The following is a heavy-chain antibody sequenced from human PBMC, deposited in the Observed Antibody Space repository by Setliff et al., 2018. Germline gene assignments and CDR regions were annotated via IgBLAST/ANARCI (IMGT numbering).Heavy chain of an antibody. Sequence: GASVKVSCKASGYTLSKYYMHWVRQAPGQGLEWMGIINPTGGLTRYAQKFQGRVTMTRDTSTSTVYLEVSSLRSEGTAVYFCARDRFYNSWSGTSITAPHDAFDIWGQGTMVTVSS. J-gene: IGHJ3*02. V-gene: IGHV1-46*03. CDR2: INPTGGLT. CDR1: GYTLSKYY. CDR3: ARDRFYNSWSGTSITAPHDAFDI. D-gene: IGHD3-3*01.